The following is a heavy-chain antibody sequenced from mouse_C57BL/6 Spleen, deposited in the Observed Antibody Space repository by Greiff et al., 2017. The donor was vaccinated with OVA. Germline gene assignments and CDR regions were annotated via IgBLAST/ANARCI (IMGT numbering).Heavy chain of an antibody. Sequence: EVQLQQSGTVLARPGASVKMSCKTSGYTFTSYWMHWVKQRPGQGLEWIGAIYPGNSDTSYNQKFKGKAKLTAVTSASTAYMELSSLTNEDSPVYYCTRSFISTVALCDYWGQGTTLTVSS. V-gene: IGHV1-5*01. J-gene: IGHJ2*01. CDR1: GYTFTSYW. CDR3: TRSFISTVALCDY. CDR2: IYPGNSDT. D-gene: IGHD1-1*01.